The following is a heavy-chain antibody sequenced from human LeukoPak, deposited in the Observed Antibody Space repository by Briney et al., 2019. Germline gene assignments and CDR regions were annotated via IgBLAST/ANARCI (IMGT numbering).Heavy chain of an antibody. Sequence: PGGSLRLSCAASGFTFSSYAMHWVRQAPGKGLEWVAVISYDGSNKYYADSVKGRFTISRDNSKNTLYLQMNSLSADDTAVYYCASTNSWSDGYYFDYWGQGTLVTVSS. J-gene: IGHJ4*02. D-gene: IGHD6-13*01. V-gene: IGHV3-30-3*01. CDR2: ISYDGSNK. CDR3: ASTNSWSDGYYFDY. CDR1: GFTFSSYA.